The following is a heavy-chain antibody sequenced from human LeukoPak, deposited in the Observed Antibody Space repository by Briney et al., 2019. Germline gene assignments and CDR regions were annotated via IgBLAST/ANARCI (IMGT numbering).Heavy chain of an antibody. J-gene: IGHJ4*02. CDR1: GYTFTSYD. CDR2: MNPNSGNT. D-gene: IGHD3-3*01. CDR3: AIVSTYFGVVTDFDY. Sequence: ASVKVTCKASGYTFTSYDINWVRQATGQRLEWMELMNPNSGNTGYAQKFQGRVTMTRNTSISTAYIELSSLRSEDTPVYYCAIVSTYFGVVTDFDYWGQGTLVTVSS. V-gene: IGHV1-8*01.